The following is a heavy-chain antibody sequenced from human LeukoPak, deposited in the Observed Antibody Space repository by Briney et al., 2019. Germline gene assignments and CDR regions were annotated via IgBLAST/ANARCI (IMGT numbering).Heavy chain of an antibody. CDR3: ASGGMVRGLGYYMDV. D-gene: IGHD3-10*01. Sequence: ASVKVSCKASGGTFSSYAISWVRQAPGQGLEWMGGIIPIFGTANYAQKFQGRVTITTDESTSTAYMELSSLRSEDTAVYYCASGGMVRGLGYYMDVWGKGTTVTVSS. V-gene: IGHV1-69*05. CDR1: GGTFSSYA. J-gene: IGHJ6*03. CDR2: IIPIFGTA.